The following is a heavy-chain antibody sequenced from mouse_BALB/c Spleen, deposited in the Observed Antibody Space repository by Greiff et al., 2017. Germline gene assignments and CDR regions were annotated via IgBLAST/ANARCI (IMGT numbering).Heavy chain of an antibody. CDR3: ARYGSSPDYFDY. D-gene: IGHD1-1*01. J-gene: IGHJ2*01. Sequence: LVESGAELVRPGSSVKISCKASGYAFSSYWMNWVKQRPGQGLEWIGQIYPGDGDTNYNGKFKGKATLTADKSSSTAYMQLSSLTSEDSAVYFCARYGSSPDYFDYWGQGTTLTVSS. CDR2: IYPGDGDT. CDR1: GYAFSSYW. V-gene: IGHV1-80*01.